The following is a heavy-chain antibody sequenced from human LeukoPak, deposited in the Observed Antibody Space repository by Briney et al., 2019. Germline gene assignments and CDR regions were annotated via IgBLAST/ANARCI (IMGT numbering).Heavy chain of an antibody. CDR1: NDSISNYY. J-gene: IGHJ5*02. D-gene: IGHD6-13*01. CDR3: AGYSSKWHTIRFDP. Sequence: SETLSLTCTVSNDSISNYYWNWIRQSPGKGLEWIGYTYYSGSTNYNPSLKSRVTISLDTSKNQFSLKLSSVTAADAAVYYRAGYSSKWHTIRFDPWGQGTLVTVSS. V-gene: IGHV4-59*01. CDR2: TYYSGST.